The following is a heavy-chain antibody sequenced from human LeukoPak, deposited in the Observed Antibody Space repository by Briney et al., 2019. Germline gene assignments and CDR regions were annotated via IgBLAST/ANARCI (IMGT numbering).Heavy chain of an antibody. D-gene: IGHD4-11*01. J-gene: IGHJ4*02. CDR3: ARAPRVTTTEYFDY. CDR2: INPSGGSA. V-gene: IGHV1-46*01. Sequence: ASVKVSCKASGYTFTGYYMHWVRQAPGQGFEWMGIINPSGGSASTAQKFQGRVTMTRDMSTSTLYMELSSLRSEDTAVYYCARAPRVTTTEYFDYWGQGTLVTVSS. CDR1: GYTFTGYY.